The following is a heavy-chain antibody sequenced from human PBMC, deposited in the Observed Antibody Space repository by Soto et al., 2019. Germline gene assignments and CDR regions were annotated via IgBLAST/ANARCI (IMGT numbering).Heavy chain of an antibody. CDR3: ARDPNGDYLGAFDF. V-gene: IGHV3-23*01. D-gene: IGHD4-17*01. Sequence: EVQLLEPGGGLVQPGGSLRLSCAASGFTFSSFFMSWVRQAPGKGLDWVSGIGANGGGTYYADSVKGRFIISRDNSKTPLYLQMNSLRAEDTAVYYCARDPNGDYLGAFDFWGQKTMVTVSS. CDR1: GFTFSSFF. J-gene: IGHJ3*01. CDR2: IGANGGGT.